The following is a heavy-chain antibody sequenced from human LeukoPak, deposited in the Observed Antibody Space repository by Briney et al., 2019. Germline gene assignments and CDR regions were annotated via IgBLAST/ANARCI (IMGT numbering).Heavy chain of an antibody. CDR2: ISSSSSYI. V-gene: IGHV3-21*01. D-gene: IGHD5-18*01. J-gene: IGHJ4*02. Sequence: PGGSLRLSCAASGFTFSSYSMNWVRQAPGKGLEWVSSISSSSSYIYYADSVKGRFTISRDNAKNSLYLQMNSLRAEDTAVYYCARGTVAVGYNHENGAYWGQGTLVTVSS. CDR3: ARGTVAVGYNHENGAY. CDR1: GFTFSSYS.